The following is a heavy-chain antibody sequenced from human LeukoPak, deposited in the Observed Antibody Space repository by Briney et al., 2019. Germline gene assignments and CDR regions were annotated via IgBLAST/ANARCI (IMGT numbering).Heavy chain of an antibody. CDR1: GFTFSSYW. CDR3: VRESVYGSRSYYSY. D-gene: IGHD3-10*01. CDR2: IKQDGREK. V-gene: IGHV3-7*04. J-gene: IGHJ4*02. Sequence: GGSLRLSCAASGFTFSSYWMSWVRQAPGKGLEWVANIKQDGREKFYVDSVKGRFTISRDNAKSSLYLQMNSLRAEDTAVYFCVRESVYGSRSYYSYWGQGTLVTVSS.